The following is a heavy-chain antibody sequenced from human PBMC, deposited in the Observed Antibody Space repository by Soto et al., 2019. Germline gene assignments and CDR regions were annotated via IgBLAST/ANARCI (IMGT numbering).Heavy chain of an antibody. CDR3: ETECSSSATEFDF. D-gene: IGHD6-6*01. J-gene: IGHJ4*02. Sequence: PXGPLGLARAASGFTVSSYGVHWVRKAPGRGLEWVAVISHDVSNKYYADSVKGRFTISRDNSKNTLYLQVNSLRAEDTAIYYCETECSSSATEFDFWGQGALVTVSS. CDR2: ISHDVSNK. CDR1: GFTVSSYG. V-gene: IGHV3-30*03.